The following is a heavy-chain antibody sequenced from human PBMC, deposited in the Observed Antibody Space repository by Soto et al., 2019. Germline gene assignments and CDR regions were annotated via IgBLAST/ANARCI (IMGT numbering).Heavy chain of an antibody. J-gene: IGHJ4*02. CDR2: IIPIFGTA. Sequence: QVQLVQSGAEVKKPGSSVKVSCKASGGTFSSYAISWVRQAPGQGLEWMGGIIPIFGTANYAQKFQGRVTITADESTSTAYMERSSLRSEDTAVYYCARIVGSDGDPGLSSDYWGQGTLVTVSS. CDR1: GGTFSSYA. D-gene: IGHD4-17*01. V-gene: IGHV1-69*12. CDR3: ARIVGSDGDPGLSSDY.